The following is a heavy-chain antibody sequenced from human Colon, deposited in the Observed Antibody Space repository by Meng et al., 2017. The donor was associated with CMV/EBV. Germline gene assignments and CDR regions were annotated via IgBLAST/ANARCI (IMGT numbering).Heavy chain of an antibody. CDR1: GVSFSHYY. CDR3: AVQPCYDGYCYFDY. CDR2: IYIRGGT. V-gene: IGHV4-4*07. D-gene: IGHD5-18*01. J-gene: IGHJ4*02. Sequence: QVHVQESGPGLVKPSETLSLTCTVSGVSFSHYYWSWIRQPAGKGPEWIGRIYIRGGTNYNPSLKSRVTMSVDTSKNQFSLKLSSVTAADTAVYYCAVQPCYDGYCYFDYWGQGTLVTVSS.